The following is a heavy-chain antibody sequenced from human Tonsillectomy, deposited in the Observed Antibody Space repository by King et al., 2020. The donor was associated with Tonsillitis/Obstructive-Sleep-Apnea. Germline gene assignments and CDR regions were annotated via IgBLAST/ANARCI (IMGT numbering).Heavy chain of an antibody. CDR3: AREVGRSYYFDY. CDR2: IWSDGSNK. Sequence: VQLVESGGGVVQPGRSLRLSCAASGFIFNTYVMHWVRQAPGKGLGWVAVIWSDGSNKYYADSVKGRFTISRDNSKNTSYLQMNSLRADDTAVYYCAREVGRSYYFDYWGQGTLVTVSS. D-gene: IGHD3-10*01. J-gene: IGHJ4*02. V-gene: IGHV3-33*01. CDR1: GFIFNTYV.